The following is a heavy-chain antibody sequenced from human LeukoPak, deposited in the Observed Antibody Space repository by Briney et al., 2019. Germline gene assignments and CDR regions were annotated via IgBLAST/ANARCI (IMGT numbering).Heavy chain of an antibody. CDR3: ARHIGTTSSGLDPY. CDR1: GGSIRSYY. J-gene: IGHJ4*02. D-gene: IGHD3-22*01. CDR2: IYYSGST. Sequence: SETLSLTCSVSGGSIRSYYWRCIRQPPGKGLEWIGYIYYSGSTNYNPSLKSRVTISVDTSKNQFSLILSSVTAADTAVYYCARHIGTTSSGLDPYSGQGTLVTVSS. V-gene: IGHV4-59*08.